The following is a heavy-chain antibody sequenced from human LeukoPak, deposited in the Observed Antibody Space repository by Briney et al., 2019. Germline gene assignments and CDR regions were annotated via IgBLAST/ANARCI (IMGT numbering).Heavy chain of an antibody. J-gene: IGHJ4*02. D-gene: IGHD4-17*01. CDR1: GYSFASHW. V-gene: IGHV5-51*01. CDR2: IYPGDPDT. CDR3: ARHLLDGAVTTALDY. Sequence: GESLKISCKGSGYSFASHWITWVRQMPGKGLEWMGIIYPGDPDTRYSPSFQGQVTISADKSISTAYLQWSSLKASDTAVYFCARHLLDGAVTTALDYWGQGTLVTVSS.